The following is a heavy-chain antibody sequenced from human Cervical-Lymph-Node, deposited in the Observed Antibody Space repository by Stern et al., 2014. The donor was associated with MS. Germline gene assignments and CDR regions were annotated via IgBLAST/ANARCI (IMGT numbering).Heavy chain of an antibody. Sequence: EDQLVESGAEVQKPGESLKISCQGSGYSFTSYWIGWVRQMPGKGLEWMGIIYPGDSDTRYSPSFQGQVTISADKSIRTAFLQWSSLKASDTAMYYCARVPPNYDIWTGYYGGRVDYWGQGTLVTVSS. D-gene: IGHD3-9*01. J-gene: IGHJ4*02. CDR1: GYSFTSYW. V-gene: IGHV5-51*03. CDR3: ARVPPNYDIWTGYYGGRVDY. CDR2: IYPGDSDT.